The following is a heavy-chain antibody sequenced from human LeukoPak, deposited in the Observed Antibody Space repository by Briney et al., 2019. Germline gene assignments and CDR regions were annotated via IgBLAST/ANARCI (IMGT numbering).Heavy chain of an antibody. CDR2: ISAYNGNT. V-gene: IGHV1-18*01. CDR1: GYTFTSYG. CDR3: ARVGSGWYLDDYFDY. J-gene: IGHJ4*02. Sequence: GSSVKVSCKASGYTFTSYGISWVRQAPGQGLEWMGWISAYNGNTNYAQKLQGRVTMTTDTSTSTAYMELSSLRSEDTAVYYCARVGSGWYLDDYFDYWGQGTLVTVSS. D-gene: IGHD6-19*01.